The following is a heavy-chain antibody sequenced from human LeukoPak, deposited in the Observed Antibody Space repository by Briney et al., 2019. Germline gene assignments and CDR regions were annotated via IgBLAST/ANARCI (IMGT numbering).Heavy chain of an antibody. CDR2: INPSGGST. J-gene: IGHJ4*02. CDR1: GYTFTSYY. V-gene: IGHV1-46*01. D-gene: IGHD3-10*01. CDR3: VRSVLWFGEFNY. Sequence: ASVKVSCKASGYTFTSYYMHWVRQVPGQGLEWMGIINPSGGSTSYAQKFQGRVTMTRDTSTSTVYMELSSLRSEDTAVYYCVRSVLWFGEFNYWGQGTLVTVSS.